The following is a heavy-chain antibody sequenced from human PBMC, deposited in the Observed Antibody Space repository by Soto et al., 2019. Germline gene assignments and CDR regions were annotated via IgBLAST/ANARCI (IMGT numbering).Heavy chain of an antibody. CDR2: IYYSGST. CDR3: ARTGYYYGMDV. J-gene: IGHJ6*02. V-gene: IGHV4-59*01. Sequence: QVQLQESGPGLVKPSETLSLTCTVSGGSISSYYWSWLRQPPGKGLEWIGYIYYSGSTNYNPSLKSRVTISVDTSKNQFSLKLSSVTAADTAVYYCARTGYYYGMDVWGQGTTVTVSS. CDR1: GGSISSYY.